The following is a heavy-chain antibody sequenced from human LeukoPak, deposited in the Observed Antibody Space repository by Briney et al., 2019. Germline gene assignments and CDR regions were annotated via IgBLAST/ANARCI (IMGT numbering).Heavy chain of an antibody. J-gene: IGHJ4*02. CDR2: IIPNTGGT. D-gene: IGHD6-19*01. V-gene: IGHV1-2*02. CDR3: AREWLIVVTGTGHLDY. CDR1: GYTFSDFY. Sequence: ASVKVSCKASGYTFSDFYIHWVRQAPGQGLEWMGWIIPNTGGTNYAQKFQGRVTMTRDTTISTAYMELSSLRSDDTAVYYCAREWLIVVTGTGHLDYWGQGTLVTVSS.